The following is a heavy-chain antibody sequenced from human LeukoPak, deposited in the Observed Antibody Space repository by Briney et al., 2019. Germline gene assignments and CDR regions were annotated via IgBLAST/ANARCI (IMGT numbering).Heavy chain of an antibody. CDR3: AREGAIAAADY. V-gene: IGHV1-8*01. Sequence: GASVRVSCKASGYTFTNYDINWVRQATGQGLEWMGYMNPNSGNSAYAQKFQGRVTMTRDTSISTAYMELSRLRSDDTAVYYCAREGAIAAADYWGQGTLVTVSS. CDR2: MNPNSGNS. J-gene: IGHJ4*02. CDR1: GYTFTNYD. D-gene: IGHD6-13*01.